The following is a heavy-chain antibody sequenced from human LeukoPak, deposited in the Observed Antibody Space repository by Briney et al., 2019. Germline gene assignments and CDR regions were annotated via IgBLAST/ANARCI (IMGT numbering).Heavy chain of an antibody. CDR3: AITDSGSYYLNY. CDR2: MYYSGST. D-gene: IGHD1-26*01. CDR1: GGSVSSGSYC. Sequence: SETLSLTCTVSGGSVSSGSYCWSWIRQPPGKGLEWIGYMYYSGSTNYNPSLKSRVTISVETSKNQFSLKPSSVTAADTAVYYCAITDSGSYYLNYWGQGTLVTVSS. V-gene: IGHV4-61*01. J-gene: IGHJ4*02.